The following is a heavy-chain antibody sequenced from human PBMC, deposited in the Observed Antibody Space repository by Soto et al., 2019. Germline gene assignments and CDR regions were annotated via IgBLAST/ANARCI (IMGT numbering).Heavy chain of an antibody. CDR3: AHRHPQCSGGGCMSRYIDY. V-gene: IGHV2-5*01. D-gene: IGHD2-15*01. Sequence: QITLKESGPTLVKPTQTLTLTCTFSGFSLSTTDVGVGWIRQPPGKALEWLALIYWNDDKRYSPSLKSRLTITKDTSKNQVVLTMTDMGPVDTATYYCAHRHPQCSGGGCMSRYIDYWGQGILVTVSS. J-gene: IGHJ4*02. CDR2: IYWNDDK. CDR1: GFSLSTTDVG.